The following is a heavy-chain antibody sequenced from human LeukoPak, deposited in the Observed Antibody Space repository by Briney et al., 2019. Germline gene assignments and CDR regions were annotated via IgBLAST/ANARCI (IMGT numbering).Heavy chain of an antibody. D-gene: IGHD3-16*01. CDR1: GFIFSKAW. CDR3: TSALNLVLGELLGY. V-gene: IGHV3-15*01. Sequence: PGGSLRLSCAASGFIFSKAWMAWVRQAPGKGLEWVGHIKTKTDDGTTDYAAPVKGRFTISRDDSKSTLYLQMNSLNTEDTAVYFCTSALNLVLGELLGYWGPGTLVTVSS. CDR2: IKTKTDDGTT. J-gene: IGHJ4*02.